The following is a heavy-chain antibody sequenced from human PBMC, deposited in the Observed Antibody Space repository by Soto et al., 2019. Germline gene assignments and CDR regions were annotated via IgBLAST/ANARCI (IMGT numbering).Heavy chain of an antibody. J-gene: IGHJ6*02. CDR1: GFTFSHYV. Sequence: EVELLESGGGLVRPGGSLRLSCAASGFTFSHYVLSWVRQSPERGLEWVSPISGSGSSVYVADSVRGRCIMSRDLSTNTVSLQMNSVRAEDTAVYYCAKVRASYLSASYFYYGLDVLGQGTTVTVSS. CDR3: AKVRASYLSASYFYYGLDV. CDR2: ISGSGSSV. D-gene: IGHD3-10*01. V-gene: IGHV3-23*01.